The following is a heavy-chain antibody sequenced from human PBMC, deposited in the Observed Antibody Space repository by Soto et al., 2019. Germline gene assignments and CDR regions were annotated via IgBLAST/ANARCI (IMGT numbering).Heavy chain of an antibody. D-gene: IGHD2-8*01. Sequence: EVQLVESGGGLVQPGGSLRLSCAASGFTFSSYWMSWVRQAPGKGLERVANIKQDGSEKYYVDSVKGRFTISRDNAKNSLYLQMNSLRAEDTAVYYCATRGYCTNGVCYTEIYFDYWGQGTLVTVSS. J-gene: IGHJ4*02. CDR2: IKQDGSEK. CDR1: GFTFSSYW. CDR3: ATRGYCTNGVCYTEIYFDY. V-gene: IGHV3-7*01.